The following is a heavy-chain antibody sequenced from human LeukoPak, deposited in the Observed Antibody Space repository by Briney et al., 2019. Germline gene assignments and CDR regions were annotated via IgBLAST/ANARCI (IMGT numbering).Heavy chain of an antibody. CDR1: GGTFSSYA. Sequence: ASVKVSCKASGGTFSSYAISWVRQAPGQGLEWMGWISAYNGNTNYAQKLQGRVTMTTDTSTSTAYMELRSLRSDDTAVYYCARVPGDDMDYWGQGILVTVSS. CDR2: ISAYNGNT. V-gene: IGHV1-18*01. J-gene: IGHJ4*02. CDR3: ARVPGDDMDY. D-gene: IGHD7-27*01.